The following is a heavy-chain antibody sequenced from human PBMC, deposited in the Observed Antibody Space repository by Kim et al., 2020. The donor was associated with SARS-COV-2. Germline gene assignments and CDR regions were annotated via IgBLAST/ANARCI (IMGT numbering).Heavy chain of an antibody. CDR1: GFTFSSYA. D-gene: IGHD3-10*01. J-gene: IGHJ6*02. CDR2: ISYDGSNK. CDR3: ARGQYGLGTYYV. Sequence: GGSLRLSCAASGFTFSSYAMHWVRQAPGKGLEWVTVISYDGSNKDYADSVRGRFTISRDNSKNTLYLQMNNLKTEDTAAYYCARGQYGLGTYYVWG. V-gene: IGHV3-30*04.